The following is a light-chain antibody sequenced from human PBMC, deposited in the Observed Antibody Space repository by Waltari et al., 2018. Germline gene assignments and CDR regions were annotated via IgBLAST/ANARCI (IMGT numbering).Light chain of an antibody. CDR3: QVWDSRSDHVV. CDR2: DDR. V-gene: IGLV3-21*02. CDR1: DFGSKP. J-gene: IGLJ3*02. Sequence: SYVVTQPPSVSVAPGQTARISCGGTDFGSKPVHWYQQKPGQAPLLVVFDDRFRPSGIPGRFSGSNSGNTATLTINRVEAGDEADYYCQVWDSRSDHVVFGGGTKLTLL.